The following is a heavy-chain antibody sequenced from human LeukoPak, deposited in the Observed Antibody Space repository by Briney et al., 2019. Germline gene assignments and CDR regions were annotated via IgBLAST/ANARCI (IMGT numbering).Heavy chain of an antibody. D-gene: IGHD2-8*01. V-gene: IGHV3-69-1*02. CDR2: ITSTSRTI. CDR3: ARDFPDNALFDL. J-gene: IGHJ4*02. CDR1: GFTFTDYS. Sequence: GSLRLSCEVSGFTFTDYSMHWVRQAPGKGLEWVSSITSTSRTIFYADSVEGRFTTSRDNAKNTVSLEMNSLRTEDAAIYYCARDFPDNALFDLWGQGTLVSVSS.